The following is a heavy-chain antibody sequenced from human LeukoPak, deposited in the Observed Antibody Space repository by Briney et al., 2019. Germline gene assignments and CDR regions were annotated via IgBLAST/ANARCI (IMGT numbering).Heavy chain of an antibody. J-gene: IGHJ6*03. CDR3: ARDRHIAAAVYYYYMDV. CDR1: GYTFTSYI. V-gene: IGHV1-18*01. Sequence: GASVKVSCKASGYTFTSYIISWVRQVPGQGLEWMGWINAYNGNTDYAQRVQGRVTMTTDTSTSTAYMELRSLRSDDTAVYYCARDRHIAAAVYYYYMDVWGKGTPVTVSS. CDR2: INAYNGNT. D-gene: IGHD6-13*01.